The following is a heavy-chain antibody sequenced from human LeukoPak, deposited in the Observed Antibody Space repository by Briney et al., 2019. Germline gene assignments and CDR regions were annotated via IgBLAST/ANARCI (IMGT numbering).Heavy chain of an antibody. Sequence: GASVKVSCKASGYTFTSYDINWVRQATGQGLEWMGWMNPNSGNTGYAQKFQGRVTITMNTSISTAYMELSSLRSEDTAVYYCARGRGSGGKPLYYYYMDVWGKGTTVTVSS. CDR1: GYTFTSYD. CDR2: MNPNSGNT. CDR3: ARGRGSGGKPLYYYYMDV. D-gene: IGHD3-10*01. V-gene: IGHV1-8*03. J-gene: IGHJ6*03.